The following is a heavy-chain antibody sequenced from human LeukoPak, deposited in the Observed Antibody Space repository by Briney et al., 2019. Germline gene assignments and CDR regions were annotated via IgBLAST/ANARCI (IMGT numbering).Heavy chain of an antibody. D-gene: IGHD3-10*01. J-gene: IGHJ4*02. CDR3: TTDYGSGSPIDY. Sequence: GGSLRLSCAASGFIFSNAWMSWVRQAPGKGLEWVGRIKSKTDGGTTDYAAPVKGRFTISRDDSKNTLYLQMNSLKTEDTAVYYCTTDYGSGSPIDYWGQGTLVTVSS. CDR1: GFIFSNAW. V-gene: IGHV3-15*01. CDR2: IKSKTDGGTT.